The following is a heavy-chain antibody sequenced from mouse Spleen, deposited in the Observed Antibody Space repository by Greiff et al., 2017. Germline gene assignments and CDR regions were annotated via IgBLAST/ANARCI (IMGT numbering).Heavy chain of an antibody. J-gene: IGHJ1*01. CDR3: ARGATVAPYWYFDV. CDR2: IYPGDGDT. CDR1: GYAFSSYW. Sequence: VKLVESGAELVKPGASVKISCKASGYAFSSYWMNWVKQRPGKGLEWIGQIYPGDGDTNYNGKFKGKATLTADKSSSTAYMQLSSLTSEDSAVYFCARGATVAPYWYFDVWGAGTTVTVSS. V-gene: IGHV1-80*01. D-gene: IGHD1-1*01.